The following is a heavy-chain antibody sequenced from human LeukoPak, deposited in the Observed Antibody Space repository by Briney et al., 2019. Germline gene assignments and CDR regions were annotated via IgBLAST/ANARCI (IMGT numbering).Heavy chain of an antibody. CDR1: GGSISSYY. Sequence: SETLSLTCTDPGGSISSYYWSWIRQPPGKGLEWLGYIYYSGSTNYNPSLKSRVTISVDTSKNQFSLKLSSVTAADTAVYYCARDTAMKRWGQGTLVTVSS. J-gene: IGHJ4*02. V-gene: IGHV4-59*01. CDR2: IYYSGST. D-gene: IGHD5-18*01. CDR3: ARDTAMKR.